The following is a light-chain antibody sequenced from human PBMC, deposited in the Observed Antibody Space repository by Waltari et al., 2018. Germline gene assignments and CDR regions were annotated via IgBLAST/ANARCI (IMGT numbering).Light chain of an antibody. CDR1: RSDIGSYNV. CDR2: GVN. CDR3: SSYAGSVV. J-gene: IGLJ3*02. Sequence: QSALPQPASVSGSRGPSIPISCPGSRSDIGSYNVVAWYQHHPGKAPKLLIYGVNNRPAGVSNRFSGSKSGNTASLTISGLQAEDEADYYCSSYAGSVVFGGGTKLTVL. V-gene: IGLV2-23*02.